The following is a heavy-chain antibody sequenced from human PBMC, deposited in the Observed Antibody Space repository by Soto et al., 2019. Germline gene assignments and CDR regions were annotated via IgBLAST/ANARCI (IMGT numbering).Heavy chain of an antibody. V-gene: IGHV1-46*03. CDR2: INPSGGST. CDR3: ARDQVAAALCDY. J-gene: IGHJ4*02. CDR1: GYTFTSYY. D-gene: IGHD6-13*01. Sequence: GGSVKVSCKASGYTFTSYYMHWVRQAPGQGLEWMGIINPSGGSTSYAQKFQGRVTMTRDTSTSTVYMELSSLRSEDTAAYYCARDQVAAALCDYWGQGTLVTVSS.